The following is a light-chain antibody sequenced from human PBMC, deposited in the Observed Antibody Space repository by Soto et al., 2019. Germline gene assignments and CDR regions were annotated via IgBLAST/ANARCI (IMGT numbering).Light chain of an antibody. CDR2: DTS. Sequence: EIVLTQSPATRSLSPGESATLSCRASQSVRNLLAWYQQRPGQAPRLLIYDTSNRATGIPARFSGSGSGADFSLTISSLEPEDSAVYYCQQRYNWPTTFGQGTRLEIK. J-gene: IGKJ5*01. CDR1: QSVRNL. CDR3: QQRYNWPTT. V-gene: IGKV3-11*01.